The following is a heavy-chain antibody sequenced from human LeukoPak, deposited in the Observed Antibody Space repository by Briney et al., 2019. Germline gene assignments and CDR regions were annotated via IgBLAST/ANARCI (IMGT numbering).Heavy chain of an antibody. CDR3: ARSYGYSYGYPDY. CDR2: IYPGDSDT. Sequence: GESLQISCQGSGSSFTSYWIGGVRPVPGKGLEWMGIIYPGDSDTRYSPSFQGQVTISADKSISTAYLQWSSLKASDTAMYYCARSYGYSYGYPDYWGQGTLVTVSS. CDR1: GSSFTSYW. J-gene: IGHJ4*02. V-gene: IGHV5-51*01. D-gene: IGHD5-18*01.